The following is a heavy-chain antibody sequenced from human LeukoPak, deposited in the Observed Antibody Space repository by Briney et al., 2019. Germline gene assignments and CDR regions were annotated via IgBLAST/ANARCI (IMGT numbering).Heavy chain of an antibody. CDR3: ARAPSRGGAVLD. CDR2: IYYSGST. CDR1: GGSISSSY. J-gene: IGHJ4*02. V-gene: IGHV4-59*01. Sequence: SETLSLTCTVSGGSISSSYWSWIRQPPGKGLEWIGYIYYSGSTNHNPSLKSRVTISVDTSKNQFSLKLNSVTAADTAVYYCARAPSRGGAVLDWGQGTLVTVSS. D-gene: IGHD3-3*02.